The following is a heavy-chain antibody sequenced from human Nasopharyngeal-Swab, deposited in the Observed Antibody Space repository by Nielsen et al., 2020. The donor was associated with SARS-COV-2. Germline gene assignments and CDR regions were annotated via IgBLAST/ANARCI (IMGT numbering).Heavy chain of an antibody. D-gene: IGHD1-26*01. Sequence: PGKGLEWIGSIYYSGSTYYNPSLKSRVTISVDTSKNQFPLKLSSVTAADTAVYYCASPGVGATTFDYWGQGTLVTVSS. CDR3: ASPGVGATTFDY. CDR2: IYYSGST. V-gene: IGHV4-39*01. J-gene: IGHJ4*02.